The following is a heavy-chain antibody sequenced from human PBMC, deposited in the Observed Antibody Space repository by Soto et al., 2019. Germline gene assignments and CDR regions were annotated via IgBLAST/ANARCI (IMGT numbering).Heavy chain of an antibody. J-gene: IGHJ1*01. CDR2: IYYSGST. CDR3: ARHDCSSTSCYGYFQH. V-gene: IGHV4-59*08. CDR1: GGSISSYY. Sequence: NPSETLSLTCTVSGGSISSYYWSWIRQPPGKGLEWIGYIYYSGSTNYNPSLKSRVTISVDTSKNQFSLKLSSVTAADTAVYYCARHDCSSTSCYGYFQHWGQGTLVTVSS. D-gene: IGHD2-2*01.